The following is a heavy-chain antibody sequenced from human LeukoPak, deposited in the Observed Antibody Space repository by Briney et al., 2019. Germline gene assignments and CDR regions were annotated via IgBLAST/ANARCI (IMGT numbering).Heavy chain of an antibody. D-gene: IGHD3-22*01. CDR1: DHSISSGYY. CDR3: ARGDYDTSGFYYFDY. CDR2: IYHRGST. Sequence: RPSETLSLTCSVSDHSISSGYYWGWIRQPPGKGLEWIGSIYHRGSTYYNPSLKSRATISVDTSKIQFSLKLTSVTAADTAVYYCARGDYDTSGFYYFDYWGQGTLVTVSS. J-gene: IGHJ4*02. V-gene: IGHV4-38-2*02.